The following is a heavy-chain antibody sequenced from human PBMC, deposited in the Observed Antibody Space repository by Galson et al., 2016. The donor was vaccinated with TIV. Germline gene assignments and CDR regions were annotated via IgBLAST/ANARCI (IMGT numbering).Heavy chain of an antibody. V-gene: IGHV1-69*05. CDR1: GGTSRSYA. CDR2: IIPIFNTA. Sequence: SVKVSCKASGGTSRSYAISWVRQAPGQGLEWMGGIIPIFNTAKYAQKFQGRVTVTTDESTSTAYMGLSSLRVEDTAVYYCARASYIVVAIDSRGAFDIWGQGTVVTVSS. J-gene: IGHJ3*02. D-gene: IGHD2-21*01. CDR3: ARASYIVVAIDSRGAFDI.